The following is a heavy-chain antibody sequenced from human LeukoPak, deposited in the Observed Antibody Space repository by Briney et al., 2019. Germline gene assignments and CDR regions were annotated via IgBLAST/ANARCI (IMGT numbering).Heavy chain of an antibody. Sequence: GGSLRLSCAASGFTFSSYAMHWVRQAPGKGLEWVTLISYDGSNKYYADSVKGRFTISRDNSKNTLYLQMNSLRAEDTALYYCAKQRGGAVRGANLKPTLDDAFDIWGQGTMVTVSS. V-gene: IGHV3-30-3*02. J-gene: IGHJ3*02. CDR1: GFTFSSYA. D-gene: IGHD3-10*01. CDR3: AKQRGGAVRGANLKPTLDDAFDI. CDR2: ISYDGSNK.